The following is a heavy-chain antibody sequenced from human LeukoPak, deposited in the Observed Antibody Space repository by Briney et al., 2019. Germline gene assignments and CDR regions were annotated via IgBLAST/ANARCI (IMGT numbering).Heavy chain of an antibody. Sequence: SETLSLTCTVSGGSISTYYWSWIRQPPGKGLEWIGYIYYSGSTNYNPSLKSRVTISVDTSKNQFSLKLTSVTAADTAVYYCSRVGEVVVVPAAPSHFDYWGQGTLVTVSS. CDR1: GGSISTYY. CDR2: IYYSGST. CDR3: SRVGEVVVVPAAPSHFDY. D-gene: IGHD2-2*01. V-gene: IGHV4-59*01. J-gene: IGHJ4*02.